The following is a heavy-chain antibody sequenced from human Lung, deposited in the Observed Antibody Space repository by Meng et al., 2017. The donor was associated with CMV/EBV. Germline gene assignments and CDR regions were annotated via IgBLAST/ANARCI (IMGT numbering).Heavy chain of an antibody. V-gene: IGHV3-21*01. CDR2: ISSSSSYI. J-gene: IGHJ6*02. Sequence: GGSXRLXCAASGFTFSSYSMNWVRQAPGKGLEWVSSISSSSSYIYYAGSVKGRFTISRDNAKNSLYLQMNSLRAEDTAVYYCARAYYYDSSGYYIAPNYYYYGMDVXGQGXTVTVSS. CDR3: ARAYYYDSSGYYIAPNYYYYGMDV. D-gene: IGHD3-22*01. CDR1: GFTFSSYS.